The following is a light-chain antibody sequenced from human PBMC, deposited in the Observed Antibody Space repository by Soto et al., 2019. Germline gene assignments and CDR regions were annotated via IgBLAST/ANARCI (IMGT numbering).Light chain of an antibody. CDR1: QSIRYY. V-gene: IGKV1-5*01. CDR2: GAS. Sequence: DIQLTQSPPTLSASVGDRVTITCRASQSIRYYLAWYQQMPGKAPKLLIYGASSLQSGVPSRFSGSGSGTEFTLTISSLQPDDFATYFCQHHNSYSQTFGPGTKV. J-gene: IGKJ1*01. CDR3: QHHNSYSQT.